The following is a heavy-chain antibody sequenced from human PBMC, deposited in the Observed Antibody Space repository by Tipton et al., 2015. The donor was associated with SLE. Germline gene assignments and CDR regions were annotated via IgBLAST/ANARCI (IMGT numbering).Heavy chain of an antibody. V-gene: IGHV4-39*07. Sequence: TLSLTCTVSGGSISRSSDYWGWIRQPPGKGLEWIGSINYSGSTYYNPSLKSRVTISVDTSKNQFSLKLSSVTAADTAVYYCARGGWYYFDFWGQGTLVTVSS. CDR1: GGSISRSSDY. J-gene: IGHJ4*02. CDR2: INYSGST. CDR3: ARGGWYYFDF. D-gene: IGHD6-19*01.